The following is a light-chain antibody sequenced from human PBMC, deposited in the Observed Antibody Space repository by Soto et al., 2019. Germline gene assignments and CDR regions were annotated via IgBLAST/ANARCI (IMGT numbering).Light chain of an antibody. CDR1: QRVSSY. Sequence: EIVMTQSPATLSVSPGERTTLSCRASQRVSSYLAWYQQKPGQAPRLLIYDTSSGATGIPDRFSGSGSGTDFTLTISRLEPEDFAVYYCQQYGGSPTVGQGTRLENK. CDR3: QQYGGSPT. CDR2: DTS. J-gene: IGKJ5*01. V-gene: IGKV3-20*01.